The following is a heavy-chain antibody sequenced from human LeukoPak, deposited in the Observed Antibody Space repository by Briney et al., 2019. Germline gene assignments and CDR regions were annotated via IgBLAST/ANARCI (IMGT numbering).Heavy chain of an antibody. V-gene: IGHV3-21*01. J-gene: IGHJ6*02. CDR1: GFTFSSYS. CDR2: ISSSSSYI. CDR3: AKGYDYVWGSFMGMDV. Sequence: GGSLRLSCAASGFTFSSYSMNWVRQAPGKGLEWVSSISSSSSYIYYADSVKGRFTISRDNAKNSLYLQMNSLRAEDTAVYYCAKGYDYVWGSFMGMDVWGQGTTVTVSS. D-gene: IGHD3-16*01.